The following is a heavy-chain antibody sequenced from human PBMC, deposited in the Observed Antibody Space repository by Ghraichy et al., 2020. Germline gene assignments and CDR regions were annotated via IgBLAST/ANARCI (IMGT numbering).Heavy chain of an antibody. J-gene: IGHJ4*02. V-gene: IGHV3-15*01. CDR1: GFTFSNAW. CDR3: TYGSGLKLVDEANFDY. Sequence: GGSLRLSCAASGFTFSNAWMSWVRQAPGKGLEWVGRIKSKTDGGTTDYAAPVKGRFTISRDDSKNTLYLQMNSLKTEDTAVYYCTYGSGLKLVDEANFDYWGQGTLVTVSS. D-gene: IGHD3-10*01. CDR2: IKSKTDGGTT.